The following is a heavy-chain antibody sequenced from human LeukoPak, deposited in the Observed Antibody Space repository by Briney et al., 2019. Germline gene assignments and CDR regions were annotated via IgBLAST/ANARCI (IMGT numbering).Heavy chain of an antibody. J-gene: IGHJ4*02. CDR2: INTNTGNP. CDR1: GYTFTSYT. D-gene: IGHD5-18*01. V-gene: IGHV7-4-1*01. CDR3: DY. Sequence: ASVNVSCKASGYTFTSYTMNWVRQAPGQGLEWMGWINTNTGNPTYAQGFTGRFVFSLDTSVSTAYYCARGFNYGYALLVYFDYWGPGTMVTVSS.